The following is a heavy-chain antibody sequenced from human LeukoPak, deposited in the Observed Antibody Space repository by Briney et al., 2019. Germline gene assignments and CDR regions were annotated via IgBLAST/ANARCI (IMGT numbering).Heavy chain of an antibody. V-gene: IGHV4-38-2*02. CDR1: GYSISSGYY. J-gene: IGHJ6*03. Sequence: PSETLSLTCTVSGYSISSGYYWGWIRQPPGKGLEWIGSIYHSGSTYYNPSPKSRVTISVDTSKNQFSLKLSSVTAADTAVYYCARTTEAHSWRTRYYDYYMDVWGKGTTVTVSS. CDR3: ARTTEAHSWRTRYYDYYMDV. CDR2: IYHSGST. D-gene: IGHD6-13*01.